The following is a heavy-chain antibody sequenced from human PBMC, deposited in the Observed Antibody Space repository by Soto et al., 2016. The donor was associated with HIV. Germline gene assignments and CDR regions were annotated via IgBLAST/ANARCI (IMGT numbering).Heavy chain of an antibody. J-gene: IGHJ4*02. CDR2: ISYDGSNK. CDR3: ARDPXALLTGPSYYFDY. V-gene: IGHV3-30*04. D-gene: IGHD3-9*01. Sequence: VQLVESGGGVVQPGRSLRLSCAASGFTFSSYAMHWVRQAPGKGLEWVAVISYDGSNKYYADSVKGRFTISRDNSKNTLYLQMNSLRAEDTAVYYCARDPXALLTGPSYYFDYWGQGTLVTVSS. CDR1: GFTFSSYA.